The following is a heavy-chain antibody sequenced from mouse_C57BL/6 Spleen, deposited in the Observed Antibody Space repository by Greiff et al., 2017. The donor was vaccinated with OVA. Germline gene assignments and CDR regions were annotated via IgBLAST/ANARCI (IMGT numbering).Heavy chain of an antibody. D-gene: IGHD2-5*01. V-gene: IGHV14-4*01. CDR1: GFNIKDDY. CDR2: IDPENGDT. Sequence: VQLQQSGAELVRPGASVKLSCTASGFNIKDDYMHWVKQRPEQGLEWIGWIDPENGDTEYASKFQGKATITAYTSSNTAYLQLSSLTSEDTAVYYCTYSNYRYFDVWGTGTTVTVSS. J-gene: IGHJ1*03. CDR3: TYSNYRYFDV.